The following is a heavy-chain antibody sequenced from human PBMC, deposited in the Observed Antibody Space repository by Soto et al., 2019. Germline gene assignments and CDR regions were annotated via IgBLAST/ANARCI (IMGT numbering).Heavy chain of an antibody. D-gene: IGHD2-21*02. CDR1: GFTFSSYS. J-gene: IGHJ3*02. Sequence: GGSLRLSCAASGFTFSSYSMNWVRQAPGKGLEWVSSISSSSYIYYADSVKGRFTISRDNAKNSLYLQMNSLRAEDTAVYYCAREVYCGGDCYDAFDIWGQGTMVTVSS. CDR2: ISSSSYI. V-gene: IGHV3-21*01. CDR3: AREVYCGGDCYDAFDI.